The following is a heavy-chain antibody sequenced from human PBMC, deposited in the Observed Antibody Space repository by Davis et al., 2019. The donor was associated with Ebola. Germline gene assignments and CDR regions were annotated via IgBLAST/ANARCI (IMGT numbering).Heavy chain of an antibody. J-gene: IGHJ4*02. CDR1: GDSVSGSGIA. Sequence: HSQTLSLTCDISGDSVSGSGIAWNWVRQSPSRGLEWLGRTYFRSQWYTDYAVSVKSRGTISSDTSKNQFSLQLNSVTPEDTAVYYCARGWAQSGFGHWGQGTLVIVSS. D-gene: IGHD6-13*01. V-gene: IGHV6-1*01. CDR2: TYFRSQWYT. CDR3: ARGWAQSGFGH.